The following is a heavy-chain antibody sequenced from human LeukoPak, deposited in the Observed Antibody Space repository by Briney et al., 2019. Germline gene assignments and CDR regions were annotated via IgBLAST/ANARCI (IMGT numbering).Heavy chain of an antibody. CDR1: GFTFSSYW. CDR3: ARGSRTIFGVVILMAYFDY. CDR2: IKQDGSEK. Sequence: GGSLRLSCAASGFTFSSYWMSWVRQAPGKGLEWVANIKQDGSEKYCVDSVKGRFTISRDNAKNSLYLQMNSLRAEDTAVYYCARGSRTIFGVVILMAYFDYWGQGTLVTVSS. D-gene: IGHD3-3*01. V-gene: IGHV3-7*01. J-gene: IGHJ4*02.